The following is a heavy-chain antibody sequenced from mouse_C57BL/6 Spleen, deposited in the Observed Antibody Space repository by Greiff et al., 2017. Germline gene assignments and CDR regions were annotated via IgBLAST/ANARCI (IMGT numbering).Heavy chain of an antibody. CDR2: IDPSDSYT. D-gene: IGHD2-3*01. V-gene: IGHV1-50*01. CDR3: ARGIYDGFAY. Sequence: QVQLQQPGAELVKPGASVKLSCKASGYTFTSYWMQWVKQRPGQGLEWIGEIDPSDSYTNYNQKFKGKATLTVYTSSSTSYMQLSSLTSEDSAVYYCARGIYDGFAYWGQGTLVTVSA. CDR1: GYTFTSYW. J-gene: IGHJ3*01.